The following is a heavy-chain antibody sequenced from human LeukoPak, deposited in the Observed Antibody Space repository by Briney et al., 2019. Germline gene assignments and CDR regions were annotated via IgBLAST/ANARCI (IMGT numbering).Heavy chain of an antibody. CDR1: GFTFSSYA. J-gene: IGHJ4*02. D-gene: IGHD5-24*01. V-gene: IGHV3-30-3*01. CDR3: ARGQEIATTH. CDR2: ISYDGSNK. Sequence: GGSLRLSCAASGFTFSSYAMHWVRQAPGKGLEWVAAISYDGSNKYYADSVKGRSTISRDNSKNTLYLQMNSLRAEDTAVYYCARGQEIATTHWGQGTLVTVSS.